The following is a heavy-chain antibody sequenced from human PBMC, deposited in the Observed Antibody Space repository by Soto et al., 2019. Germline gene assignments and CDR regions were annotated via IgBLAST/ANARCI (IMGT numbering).Heavy chain of an antibody. CDR1: GFIFSDFY. J-gene: IGHJ5*02. CDR2: ISSDGSAT. CDR3: VRDRDRRWFDP. D-gene: IGHD3-10*01. Sequence: QLVESGGGLVKPGGSLRLSCTASGFIFSDFYMAWSRQAPGKGLEWVSYISSDGSATYKDSVKGRFTVSRDNAKDSLYLQMNSLRDEDTAVYYCVRDRDRRWFDPWGQGTLVTVSS. V-gene: IGHV3-11*01.